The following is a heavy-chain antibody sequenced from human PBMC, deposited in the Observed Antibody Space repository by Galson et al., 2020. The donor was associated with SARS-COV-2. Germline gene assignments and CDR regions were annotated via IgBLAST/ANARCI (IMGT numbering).Heavy chain of an antibody. CDR3: ARVRGGNSGAAVGFYFDY. D-gene: IGHD1-7*01. CDR1: GDSIRTYH. Sequence: ETSETLSLTCNVSGDSIRTYHWGWLRQSPGKGLEWLGYIFYIGDTNYNPSLESRVTISIDTSKSQFSLRMTSMSAADTAVYYCARVRGGNSGAAVGFYFDYGGQGTLVTVSS. CDR2: IFYIGDT. V-gene: IGHV4-59*01. J-gene: IGHJ4*02.